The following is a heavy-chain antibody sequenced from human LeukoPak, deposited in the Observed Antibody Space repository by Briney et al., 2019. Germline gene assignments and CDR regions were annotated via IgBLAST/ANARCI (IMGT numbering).Heavy chain of an antibody. CDR1: GFTFSSYG. J-gene: IGHJ4*02. CDR3: AKDRDGDYFDY. V-gene: IGHV3-30*02. CDR2: IRCDGSNK. D-gene: IGHD4-17*01. Sequence: PGGSLRLSCAASGFTFSSYGMHWVRQAPGKGLEWVAFIRCDGSNKYYADSVKGRFTISRDNSKNTLYLQMNSLRAEDTAVYYCAKDRDGDYFDYWGQGTLVTVSS.